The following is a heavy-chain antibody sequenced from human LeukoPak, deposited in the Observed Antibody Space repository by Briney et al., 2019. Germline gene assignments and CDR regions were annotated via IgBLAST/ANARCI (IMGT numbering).Heavy chain of an antibody. CDR3: ASLTYSSSLLIDY. V-gene: IGHV4-34*01. Sequence: SETLSLTCAVYGGSFSSYYWSWIRQPPGKGLEWIGEIHHSGSTNYNPSLKSRVTISVDKSKNQFSLKLSSVTAADTAVYYCASLTYSSSLLIDYWGQGTLVTVSS. J-gene: IGHJ4*02. CDR1: GGSFSSYY. CDR2: IHHSGST. D-gene: IGHD6-13*01.